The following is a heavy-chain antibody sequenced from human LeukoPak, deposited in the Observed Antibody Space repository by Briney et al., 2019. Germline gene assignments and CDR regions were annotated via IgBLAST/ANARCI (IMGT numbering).Heavy chain of an antibody. Sequence: PSETLSLTCTVSGGSISSGGYYWSWIRQHPGKGLEWIGYIYYSGSTYYNPSLKSRVSISVDTSKNLFSLKLSSVTAADTAVYYCARDRDGYNYLDYWGQGTLVTVSS. J-gene: IGHJ4*02. CDR3: ARDRDGYNYLDY. D-gene: IGHD5-12*01. CDR2: IYYSGST. V-gene: IGHV4-31*03. CDR1: GGSISSGGYY.